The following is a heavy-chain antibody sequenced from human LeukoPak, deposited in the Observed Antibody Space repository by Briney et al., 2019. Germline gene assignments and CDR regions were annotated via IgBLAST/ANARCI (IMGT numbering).Heavy chain of an antibody. V-gene: IGHV3-21*01. CDR2: ISSSTSYI. D-gene: IGHD2-8*01. CDR1: GFTFSSYS. Sequence: GGSLRLSCAASGFTFSSYSMSWVRQAPGKGLEWVSFISSSTSYISYADSVKGRFTISRDNAKSSLWLQMNSLRAEDTAVYYCARATNGRFDIWGQGTMVTVSS. J-gene: IGHJ3*02. CDR3: ARATNGRFDI.